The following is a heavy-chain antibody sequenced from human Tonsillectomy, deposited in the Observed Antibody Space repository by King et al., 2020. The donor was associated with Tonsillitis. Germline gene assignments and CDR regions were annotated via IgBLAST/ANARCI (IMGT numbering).Heavy chain of an antibody. CDR3: TTYYYDSDDAFDI. V-gene: IGHV3-15*01. CDR1: GFTFSNVW. D-gene: IGHD3-22*01. CDR2: IKSKTDGGTT. Sequence: VQLVESGGGLVKPGGSLRLSCAASGFTFSNVWMSWVRQAPGKGLEWVGRIKSKTDGGTTDYAAPVKGRFTISRDDSKNTLYLQMNSLKTEDTAVYYCTTYYYDSDDAFDIWGQGTMVTVSS. J-gene: IGHJ3*02.